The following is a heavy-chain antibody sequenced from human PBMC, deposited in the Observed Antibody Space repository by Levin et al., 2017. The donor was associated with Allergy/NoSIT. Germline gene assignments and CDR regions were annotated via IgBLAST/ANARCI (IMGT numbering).Heavy chain of an antibody. D-gene: IGHD3-16*02. CDR1: GFTFSSYS. CDR3: ARGQPGGSYPKS. CDR2: ISSSSSYI. Sequence: GGSLRLSCAASGFTFSSYSMNWVRQAPGKGLEWVSSISSSSSYIYYADSVKGRFTISRDNAKNSLYLQMNSLRAEDTAVYYCARGQPGGSYPKSWGQGTLVTVSS. V-gene: IGHV3-21*01. J-gene: IGHJ4*02.